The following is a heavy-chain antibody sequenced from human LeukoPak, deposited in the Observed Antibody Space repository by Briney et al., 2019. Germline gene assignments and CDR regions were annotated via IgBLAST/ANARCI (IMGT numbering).Heavy chain of an antibody. D-gene: IGHD2-15*01. CDR3: AKDKGAAGAFDI. CDR1: GLTFSSYA. V-gene: IGHV3-23*01. Sequence: PGGSLRLSCAASGLTFSSYAMSWVRQAPGKGLEWVSAISGSGGSTYYADSVKGRFTISRDNSKNTLYLQMNSLRAEDTAVYYCAKDKGAAGAFDIWGQGTMVTVSS. J-gene: IGHJ3*02. CDR2: ISGSGGST.